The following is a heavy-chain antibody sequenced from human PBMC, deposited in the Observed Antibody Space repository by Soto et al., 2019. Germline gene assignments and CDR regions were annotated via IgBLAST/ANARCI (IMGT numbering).Heavy chain of an antibody. CDR3: ARHIPHGYGDYSRLYYYYYMDV. V-gene: IGHV4-39*01. J-gene: IGHJ6*03. D-gene: IGHD4-17*01. CDR2: IYYSGST. Sequence: QLQLQESGPGLVKPSETLSLTCTVSGGSISSSSYYWGWIRQPPGKGLEWIGSIYYSGSTYYTPSLKSRVTISVDTSKNQFSLKLSSVTAADTAVYYCARHIPHGYGDYSRLYYYYYMDVWGKGTTVTVSS. CDR1: GGSISSSSYY.